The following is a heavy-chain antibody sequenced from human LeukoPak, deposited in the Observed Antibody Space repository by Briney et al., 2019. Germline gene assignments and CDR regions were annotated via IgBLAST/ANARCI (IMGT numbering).Heavy chain of an antibody. Sequence: ASVEVSCKASGYTFTSYAMHWVRQAPGQRLEWMGWIHTGNGNIKYSQKSQGRVIITRDTSASTAYVELSSLRSEDTAVYYCARVLGNYGMDVWGQGTTVTVSS. CDR1: GYTFTSYA. J-gene: IGHJ6*02. D-gene: IGHD7-27*01. V-gene: IGHV1-3*04. CDR2: IHTGNGNI. CDR3: ARVLGNYGMDV.